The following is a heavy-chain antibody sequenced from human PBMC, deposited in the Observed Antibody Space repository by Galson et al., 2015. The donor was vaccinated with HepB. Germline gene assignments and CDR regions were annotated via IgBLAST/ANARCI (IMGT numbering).Heavy chain of an antibody. Sequence: SVKVSCKASGYTFTSYGISWVRQAPGQGLEWMGWISAYNGNTNYAQKLQGRVTMTTDTSTSTAYMELRSLRSDDTAVNYCARDQGLLGYCSGGSCLPGYWGQGTLVTVSS. CDR1: GYTFTSYG. J-gene: IGHJ4*02. CDR2: ISAYNGNT. D-gene: IGHD2-15*01. CDR3: ARDQGLLGYCSGGSCLPGY. V-gene: IGHV1-18*01.